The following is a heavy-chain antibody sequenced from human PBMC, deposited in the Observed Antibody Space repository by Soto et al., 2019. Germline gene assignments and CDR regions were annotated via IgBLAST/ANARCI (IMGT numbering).Heavy chain of an antibody. CDR2: VNPNSGGT. Sequence: ASVKVSCKASGYTFTGYYMHWVRQAPGQGLEWMRWVNPNSGGTNYAQKFQGRVTMTRDTSISTAYMELSRLRSDDTAVYYCARVGFGNYDFWSRSKYEPDYYYYGMDVWGQGTTVTVSS. D-gene: IGHD3-3*01. CDR1: GYTFTGYY. V-gene: IGHV1-2*02. J-gene: IGHJ6*02. CDR3: ARVGFGNYDFWSRSKYEPDYYYYGMDV.